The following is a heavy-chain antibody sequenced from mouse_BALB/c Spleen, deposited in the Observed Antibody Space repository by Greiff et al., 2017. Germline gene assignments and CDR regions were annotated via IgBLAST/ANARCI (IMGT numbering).Heavy chain of an antibody. J-gene: IGHJ2*01. CDR2: IYPGSGST. Sequence: VKLVESGPELVKPGASVKMSCKASGYTFTDYVISWVKQRTGQGLEWIGEIYPGSGSTYYNEKFKGKATLTADKSSNTAYMQLSSLTSEDSAVYYCTRDGYGGYWGQGTTLTVSS. D-gene: IGHD2-2*01. V-gene: IGHV1-77*01. CDR3: TRDGYGGY. CDR1: GYTFTDYV.